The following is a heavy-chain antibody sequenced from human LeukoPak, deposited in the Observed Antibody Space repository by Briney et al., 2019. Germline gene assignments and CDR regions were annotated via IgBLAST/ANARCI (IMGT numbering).Heavy chain of an antibody. Sequence: SETLSLTCTVSGGSISSYYWSWIRQPPGKGLEWIGSIYHSGSTYYNPSLKSRVTISVDTSKNQFSLKLSSVTAADTAVYYCARGYYDSSGAFDYWGQGTLVTVSS. CDR2: IYHSGST. D-gene: IGHD3-22*01. CDR1: GGSISSYY. CDR3: ARGYYDSSGAFDY. J-gene: IGHJ4*02. V-gene: IGHV4-38-2*02.